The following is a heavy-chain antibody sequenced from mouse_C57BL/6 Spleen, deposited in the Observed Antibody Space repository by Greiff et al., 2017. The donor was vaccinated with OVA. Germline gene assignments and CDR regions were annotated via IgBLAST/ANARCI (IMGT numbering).Heavy chain of an antibody. CDR3: AREGDYYGSIDY. CDR2: IYPRSGNT. D-gene: IGHD1-1*01. J-gene: IGHJ2*01. CDR1: GYTFTSYG. V-gene: IGHV1-81*01. Sequence: QVHVKQSGAELARPGASVKLSCKASGYTFTSYGISWVKQRTGQGLEWIGEIYPRSGNTYYNEKFKGKATLTADKSSSTAYMELRSLTSEDSAVYFCAREGDYYGSIDYWGQGTTLTVSS.